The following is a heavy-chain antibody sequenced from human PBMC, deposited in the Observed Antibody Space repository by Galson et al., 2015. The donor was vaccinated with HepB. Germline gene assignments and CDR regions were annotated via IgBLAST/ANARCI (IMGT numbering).Heavy chain of an antibody. J-gene: IGHJ4*02. D-gene: IGHD3-10*01. CDR3: ARSEVGWFGESDKYYFDY. CDR1: GDSVSSNSAA. V-gene: IGHV6-1*01. CDR2: TYYRSKWDN. Sequence: CAISGDSVSSNSAAWNWIRQSPSRGLEWLGRTYYRSKWDNDYAVSVKSRITINPDTSKNQFSLQLNSVTPEDTAVYYCARSEVGWFGESDKYYFDYWGQGTLVTVSS.